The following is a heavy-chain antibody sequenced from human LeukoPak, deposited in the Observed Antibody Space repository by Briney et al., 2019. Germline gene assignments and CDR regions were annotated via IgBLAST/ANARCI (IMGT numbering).Heavy chain of an antibody. D-gene: IGHD3-16*01. CDR2: ISGSGGST. Sequence: PGGSLRLSCAASGFTFGSYAMSWVRQAPGKGLEWVSAISGSGGSTYYADSVKGRFTISRDNSKNTLYLQMDSLRADDAAVYYCAKGRGDYAWSAFDMWGQGTMVTVSS. J-gene: IGHJ3*02. V-gene: IGHV3-23*01. CDR3: AKGRGDYAWSAFDM. CDR1: GFTFGSYA.